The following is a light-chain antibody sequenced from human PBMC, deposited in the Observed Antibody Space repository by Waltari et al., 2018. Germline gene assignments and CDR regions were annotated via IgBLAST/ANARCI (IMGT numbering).Light chain of an antibody. CDR3: QQYNSYLFT. CDR2: QAS. CDR1: QSISSW. V-gene: IGKV1-5*03. Sequence: DIQMTQSPSTLSASVGDRVTITCRASQSISSWLAWYQQKPGKAPKLLIYQASSLESGVPSMFSGIGSGTEFTLTISSLQPDDFATYYCQQYNSYLFTFGPGTKVDIK. J-gene: IGKJ3*01.